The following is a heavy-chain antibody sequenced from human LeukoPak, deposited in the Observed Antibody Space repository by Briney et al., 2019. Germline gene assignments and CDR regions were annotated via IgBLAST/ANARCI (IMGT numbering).Heavy chain of an antibody. CDR3: AKDWRRYLSTSFDY. CDR2: ISYDGSNK. J-gene: IGHJ4*02. V-gene: IGHV3-30*18. CDR1: GFSFSSYG. D-gene: IGHD3-9*01. Sequence: GGSLRLSCAGSGFSFSSYGMHWVRRAPGKGLEWVAVISYDGSNKYYADSVKGRFTISRDNSKNTLYLQMNSLRAEDTAVYYCAKDWRRYLSTSFDYWGQGTLVTVSS.